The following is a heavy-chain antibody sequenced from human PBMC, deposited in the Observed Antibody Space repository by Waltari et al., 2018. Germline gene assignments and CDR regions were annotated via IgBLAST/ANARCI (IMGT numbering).Heavy chain of an antibody. CDR3: ARVENSLGHYDILTGYAPGGFDP. J-gene: IGHJ5*02. V-gene: IGHV1-2*06. CDR2: INPNSGGT. D-gene: IGHD3-9*01. CDR1: GYTFTGYY. Sequence: QVQLVQSGAEVKKPGASVKVSCKASGYTFTGYYMHWVRQAPGQGLEWMGRINPNSGGTNYAQKFQGRVTMTRDTSISTAYMELSRLRSDDTAVYYCARVENSLGHYDILTGYAPGGFDPWGQGTLVTVSS.